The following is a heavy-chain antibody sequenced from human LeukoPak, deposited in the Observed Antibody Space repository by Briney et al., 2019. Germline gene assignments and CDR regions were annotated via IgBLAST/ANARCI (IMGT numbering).Heavy chain of an antibody. CDR1: GYTFTGYY. Sequence: ASVKVSCKASGYTFTGYYMHWVRQAPGQGLEWMGWINPNSVGTNYAQKFQGRVTMTRDTSISTAYMELRSLRSDDTAVYYCARDTDCSSTSCYETPFDYWGQGTLVTVSS. CDR2: INPNSVGT. J-gene: IGHJ4*02. CDR3: ARDTDCSSTSCYETPFDY. V-gene: IGHV1-2*02. D-gene: IGHD2-2*01.